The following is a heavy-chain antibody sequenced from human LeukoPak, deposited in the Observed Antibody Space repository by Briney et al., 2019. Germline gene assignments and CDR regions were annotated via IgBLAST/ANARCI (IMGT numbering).Heavy chain of an antibody. D-gene: IGHD6-6*01. CDR2: ISVNGGTT. CDR1: GFTFSSYA. Sequence: GGSLRLSCAASGFTFSSYAMTWVRQAPGKGLEWVSSISVNGGTTYYADSVKGRFTISRDVSKNTVYLQMNSLRAEDTAVYYCARGGRSSELVWGQGTRVTVSS. V-gene: IGHV3-23*01. CDR3: ARGGRSSELV. J-gene: IGHJ4*02.